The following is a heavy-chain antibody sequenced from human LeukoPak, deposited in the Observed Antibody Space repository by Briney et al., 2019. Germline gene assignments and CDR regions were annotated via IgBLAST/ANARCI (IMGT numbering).Heavy chain of an antibody. V-gene: IGHV4-34*01. D-gene: IGHD3-16*01. J-gene: IGHJ4*02. Sequence: SETLSLTCAVYGGSFSGYYGGWIRQPPGKGLERIGSIYYSGSTYYNPSLKSRVTISVDTSKNQFSLKLSSVTAAETAVYYCARGGSITFGGVIQPFDYWGQGTLVTVSS. CDR3: ARGGSITFGGVIQPFDY. CDR2: IYYSGST. CDR1: GGSFSGYY.